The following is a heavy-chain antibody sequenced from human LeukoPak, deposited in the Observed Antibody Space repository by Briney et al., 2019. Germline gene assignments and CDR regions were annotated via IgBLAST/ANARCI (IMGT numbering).Heavy chain of an antibody. CDR2: INSDGTTT. CDR3: AKVMAAANTFDI. Sequence: GGSLRLSCAASGFTFSDYWMHWVRQAPGKGPVWVSRINSDGTTTTYADSVKGRFTISRDNSKITLYVQMNSLRAEDTAVYYCAKVMAAANTFDIWGQGTMVTVSS. J-gene: IGHJ3*02. CDR1: GFTFSDYW. D-gene: IGHD6-13*01. V-gene: IGHV3-74*01.